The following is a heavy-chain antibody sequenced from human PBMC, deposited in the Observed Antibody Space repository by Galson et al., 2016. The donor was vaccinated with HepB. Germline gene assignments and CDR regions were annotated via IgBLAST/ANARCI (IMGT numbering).Heavy chain of an antibody. J-gene: IGHJ4*02. D-gene: IGHD2-15*01. Sequence: SLRLSCAASGFTFRSYAMNWVRQAPGKGLEWVSSISSSSTYIYYADSVKGRFTISRDNAKNSLYLQMNSLRVEDTAVYYCARADSVFDYWGQGTLVTVSS. CDR2: ISSSSTYI. CDR1: GFTFRSYA. V-gene: IGHV3-21*01. CDR3: ARADSVFDY.